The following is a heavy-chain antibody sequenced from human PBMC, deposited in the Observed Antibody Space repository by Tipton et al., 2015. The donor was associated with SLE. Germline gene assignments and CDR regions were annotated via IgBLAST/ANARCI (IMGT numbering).Heavy chain of an antibody. Sequence: SLRLSCAASGFTFTSYAMTWVRQAPGKGLEWVSVIYSGGSTYYADSVKGRFTISRDNFNNTLYLQMNNLKAEDTALYYCATCIAVAGSGNYWGQGPLVTVSS. CDR2: IYSGGST. J-gene: IGHJ4*02. CDR3: ATCIAVAGSGNY. V-gene: IGHV3-23*03. CDR1: GFTFTSYA. D-gene: IGHD6-19*01.